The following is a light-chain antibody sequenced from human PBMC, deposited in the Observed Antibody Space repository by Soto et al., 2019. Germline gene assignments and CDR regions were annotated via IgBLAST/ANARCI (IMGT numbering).Light chain of an antibody. CDR3: QQYNNRPFS. J-gene: IGKJ5*01. CDR2: DVS. CDR1: QGVTTN. Sequence: EIVMTQSPASLSGSPGERVTLSCRAGQGVTTNFAWYQQKSGQSPRLLIYDVSTRATGVPARFSGTGYETDFNLTISGLQSEDSAVYFCQQYNNRPFSFGQGTRLEIK. V-gene: IGKV3-15*01.